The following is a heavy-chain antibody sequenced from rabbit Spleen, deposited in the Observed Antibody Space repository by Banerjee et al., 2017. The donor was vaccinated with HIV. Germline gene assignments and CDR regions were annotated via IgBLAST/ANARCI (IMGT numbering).Heavy chain of an antibody. CDR1: GFSFSSGYV. Sequence: QQLVEAGGGLVKPAASLTLTCKASGFSFSSGYVMCWGRQAPGKGLEWIACIGTGGGDTYCANWAKGRFTNSKTTSATVTLQVPSLTAADTSSYFCERETWGSTGDYGLWGQGTLVTVS. D-gene: IGHD3-1*01. J-gene: IGHJ3*01. CDR2: IGTGGGDT. CDR3: ERETWGSTGDYGL. V-gene: IGHV1S40*01.